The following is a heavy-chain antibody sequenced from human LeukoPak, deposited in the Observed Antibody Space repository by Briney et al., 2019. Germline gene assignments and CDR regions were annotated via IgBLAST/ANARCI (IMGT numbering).Heavy chain of an antibody. V-gene: IGHV3-53*01. CDR3: VSYYLGY. CDR1: GFTVSSNY. CDR2: IYSGTST. Sequence: GGSLSLSCAASGFTVSSNYMSWVRQAPGKGLEWVSVIYSGTSTYYADSVKGRFTISRDNSKNTLYLQMNSLRTEDTAVYYCVSYYLGYWGQGTLVTVSS. J-gene: IGHJ4*02. D-gene: IGHD2/OR15-2a*01.